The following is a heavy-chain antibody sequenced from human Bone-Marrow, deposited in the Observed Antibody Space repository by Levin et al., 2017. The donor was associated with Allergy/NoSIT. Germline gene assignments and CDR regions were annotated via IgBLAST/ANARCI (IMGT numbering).Heavy chain of an antibody. CDR3: ARHTGGSGSYMYYGLDV. V-gene: IGHV4-59*08. Sequence: GSLRLSCSVSGDSISSDYWSWIRQPPGKGLEWIGYIYYSGSTNYNPSLKSRVTISVDTSKNQFSLKLTSVTAADTAVYYCARHTGGSGSYMYYGLDVWGQGTTVTVSS. D-gene: IGHD3-10*01. CDR2: IYYSGST. CDR1: GDSISSDY. J-gene: IGHJ6*02.